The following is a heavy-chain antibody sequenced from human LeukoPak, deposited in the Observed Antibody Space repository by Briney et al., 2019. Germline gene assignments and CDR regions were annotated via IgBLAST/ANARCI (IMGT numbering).Heavy chain of an antibody. CDR1: GGSISSYY. Sequence: PSETLSLTCTVSGGSISSYYWSWIRQPPGKGLEWIGYIYYSGSTNYNPSLKSRVTISVDTSKNQFSLKLNSVTAADTAVYYCASQDYYYYMDVWGKGTTVTVSS. V-gene: IGHV4-59*12. CDR3: ASQDYYYYMDV. J-gene: IGHJ6*03. CDR2: IYYSGST.